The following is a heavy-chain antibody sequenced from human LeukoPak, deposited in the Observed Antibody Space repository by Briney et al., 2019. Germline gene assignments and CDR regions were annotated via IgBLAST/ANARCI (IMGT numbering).Heavy chain of an antibody. CDR3: ARILDNDSSGYYVFDY. Sequence: ASGPALVKPTQTLTLTCTFSGFSLSTSGMCVSWIRQPPGKALEWLARIDWDDDKYYSTSLKTRLTISKDTSKNQVVLAMTNMDPVDTATYYCARILDNDSSGYYVFDYWGQGTPVTVSS. J-gene: IGHJ4*02. CDR2: IDWDDDK. CDR1: GFSLSTSGMC. D-gene: IGHD3-22*01. V-gene: IGHV2-70*11.